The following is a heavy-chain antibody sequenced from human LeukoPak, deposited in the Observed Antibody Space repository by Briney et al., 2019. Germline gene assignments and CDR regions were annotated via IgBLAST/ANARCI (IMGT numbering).Heavy chain of an antibody. CDR2: INPSGGST. J-gene: IGHJ4*02. V-gene: IGHV1-46*01. CDR3: ATWAYYYDSSGYYHFDY. Sequence: ASVKVSCKASGYTFTSYYMHWVRQAPGQGLEWMGIINPSGGSTTYAQKFQGRVTMTEDTSTDTAYMELSSLRSEDTAVYYCATWAYYYDSSGYYHFDYWGQGTLVTVSS. CDR1: GYTFTSYY. D-gene: IGHD3-22*01.